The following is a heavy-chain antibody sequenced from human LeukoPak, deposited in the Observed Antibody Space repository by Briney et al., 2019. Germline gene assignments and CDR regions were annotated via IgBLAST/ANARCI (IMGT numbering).Heavy chain of an antibody. CDR2: IYYSGST. Sequence: PSETLSLTCTVSGGSISSYYWSWVRQPPGKGLEWIGYIYYSGSTNYNPSLKSRVTISVDTSKNQFSLKLSSVTAADTAVYYCARERGIAARSAFDIWGQGTMVTVSS. V-gene: IGHV4-59*01. CDR1: GGSISSYY. CDR3: ARERGIAARSAFDI. D-gene: IGHD6-6*01. J-gene: IGHJ3*02.